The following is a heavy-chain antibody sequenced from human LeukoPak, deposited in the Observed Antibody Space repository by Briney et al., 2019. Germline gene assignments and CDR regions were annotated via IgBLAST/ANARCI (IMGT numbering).Heavy chain of an antibody. J-gene: IGHJ4*01. V-gene: IGHV3-33*01. Sequence: RRSLRLSCAASGFTFSNFGMHWVRQAPGKRLEWVAVIWYDGSNKHYADSVKGRFRISRDNSKNSLFLQMEGLRADDTAMYYCVGDRATVSPSQPPKYYFDPWGQGTLVTVSS. CDR3: VGDRATVSPSQPPKYYFDP. CDR2: IWYDGSNK. D-gene: IGHD4-11*01. CDR1: GFTFSNFG.